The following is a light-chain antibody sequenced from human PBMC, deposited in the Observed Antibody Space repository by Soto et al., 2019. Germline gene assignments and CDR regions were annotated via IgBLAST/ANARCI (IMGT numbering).Light chain of an antibody. CDR2: VNSDGSH. CDR3: QTWGTGIRV. J-gene: IGLJ1*01. Sequence: QLVLTQSPSASASLGASVKLTCTLSSGHSNYAIAWHQQQPEKGPRYLMKVNSDGSHRKGDGIPDRFSGSSSGAQRYLTISSLQSADEADYYCQTWGTGIRVFGTGTKVTVL. CDR1: SGHSNYA. V-gene: IGLV4-69*01.